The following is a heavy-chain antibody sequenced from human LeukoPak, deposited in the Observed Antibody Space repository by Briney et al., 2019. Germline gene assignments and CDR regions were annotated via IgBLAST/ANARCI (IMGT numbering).Heavy chain of an antibody. CDR2: ISGNNDNP. Sequence: ASVKVSCKASGYTFSNFGINWVRQAPGQGLEWMGWISGNNDNPNYGQKFQGRFTVTTDSSTNTAYMELRDLRFDDTAVYYCARDVTSTDYYWGQGTLVTVSS. CDR1: GYTFSNFG. D-gene: IGHD4-17*01. CDR3: ARDVTSTDYY. J-gene: IGHJ4*02. V-gene: IGHV1-18*01.